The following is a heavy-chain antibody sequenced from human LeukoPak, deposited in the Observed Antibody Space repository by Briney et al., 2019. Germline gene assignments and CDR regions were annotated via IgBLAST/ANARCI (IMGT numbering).Heavy chain of an antibody. V-gene: IGHV1-69*13. Sequence: ASVKASCKASGGAFVSYAISWVGQAPGQGLEWMGGIIPIFGTANYAQKFQGRVTITADESTSTAYMELSSLRSEDTAVYYCARDRTHYYDSSGYYYESGYWGQGTLVTVSS. D-gene: IGHD3-22*01. CDR2: IIPIFGTA. CDR1: GGAFVSYA. CDR3: ARDRTHYYDSSGYYYESGY. J-gene: IGHJ4*02.